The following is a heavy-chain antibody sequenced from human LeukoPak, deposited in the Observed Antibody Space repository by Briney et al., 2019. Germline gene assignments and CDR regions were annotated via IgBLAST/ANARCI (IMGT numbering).Heavy chain of an antibody. Sequence: SETLSLTCTVSGYSISRGYYWGRIRQPPGKGLEWIGSIYHSGSTYYNPSLKSRVTISVDTSKNQFSLKLSSVTAADTAVYYCARGDIVVVPAAQNAFDIWGQGTMVTVSS. D-gene: IGHD2-2*01. CDR2: IYHSGST. CDR1: GYSISRGYY. V-gene: IGHV4-38-2*02. J-gene: IGHJ3*02. CDR3: ARGDIVVVPAAQNAFDI.